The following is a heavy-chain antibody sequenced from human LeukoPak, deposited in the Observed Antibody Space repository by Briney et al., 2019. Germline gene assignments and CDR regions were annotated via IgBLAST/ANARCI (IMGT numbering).Heavy chain of an antibody. CDR1: GDSVSSNSAA. CDR2: TYYRSKWYN. D-gene: IGHD3-22*01. V-gene: IGHV6-1*01. CDR3: ARAVYYYDSSGYYGVSYYGMDV. Sequence: SLTLSLTCAISGDSVSSNSAAWNWIRQSPSRGLEWLGRTYYRSKWYNDYAVSVKSRITINPDTSKNQFSLQLNSVTPEDTAVYYCARAVYYYDSSGYYGVSYYGMDVWGQGTTVTVSS. J-gene: IGHJ6*02.